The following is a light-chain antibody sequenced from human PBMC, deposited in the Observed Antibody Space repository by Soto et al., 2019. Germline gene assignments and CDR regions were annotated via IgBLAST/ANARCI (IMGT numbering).Light chain of an antibody. CDR2: LVT. CDR3: ISYTTTNTYV. V-gene: IGLV2-14*01. Sequence: QSALTQPASVSASPGQSITISCTGTSSDVGGHNFVSWYQHHPGKAPRLIIFLVTNRPSGVSNRFSASKSGSTASLTISGLQAEDEADYYRISYTTTNTYVFVTGTKVTVL. J-gene: IGLJ1*01. CDR1: SSDVGGHNF.